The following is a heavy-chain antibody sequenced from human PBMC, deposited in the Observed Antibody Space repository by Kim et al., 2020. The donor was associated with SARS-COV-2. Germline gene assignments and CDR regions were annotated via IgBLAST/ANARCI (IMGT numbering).Heavy chain of an antibody. Sequence: GGSLRLSCTASGFNFNSHWIDWVRQAPGKGLEWVANIEDDGNKKNYMDSVKGRFTISRDNAKNLVYLQMNSLRVGDTAVYYCARVMRGSTYDVLDVLGQGTAVSVSS. CDR2: IEDDGNKK. J-gene: IGHJ6*02. V-gene: IGHV3-7*01. CDR1: GFNFNSHW. D-gene: IGHD6-6*01. CDR3: ARVMRGSTYDVLDV.